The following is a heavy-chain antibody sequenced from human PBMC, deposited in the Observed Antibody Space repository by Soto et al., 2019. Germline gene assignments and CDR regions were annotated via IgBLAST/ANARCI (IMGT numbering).Heavy chain of an antibody. Sequence: QVQLVQSGAEVKKPGSSVKVSCKASGGTFSSYAISWVRQAPGQGLEWRGGIIPIFGTANYAQKFQGRVTITADESTSTAYMELSSLRSEDTAVYYCAREFCRGGSGYSLNWFDPWGQGTLVTVSS. J-gene: IGHJ5*02. CDR1: GGTFSSYA. CDR3: AREFCRGGSGYSLNWFDP. CDR2: IIPIFGTA. D-gene: IGHD2-15*01. V-gene: IGHV1-69*01.